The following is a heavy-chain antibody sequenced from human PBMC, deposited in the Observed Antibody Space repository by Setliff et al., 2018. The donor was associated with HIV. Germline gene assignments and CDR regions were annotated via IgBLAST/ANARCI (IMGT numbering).Heavy chain of an antibody. CDR1: GGSISSYY. CDR2: IYYSGST. D-gene: IGHD2-15*01. Sequence: PSETLSLTCIVSGGSISSYYWSWIRQPPGKGLEWIGYIYYSGSTNYNPSLKNRVTISIDTSKKQFSLNLSSVTAADTAVYYCARDAGGSVGNYYFDYWGQGTQVTVSS. CDR3: ARDAGGSVGNYYFDY. J-gene: IGHJ4*02. V-gene: IGHV4-59*01.